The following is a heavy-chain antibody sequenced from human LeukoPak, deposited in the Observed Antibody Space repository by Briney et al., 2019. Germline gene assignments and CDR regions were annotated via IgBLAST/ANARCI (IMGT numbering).Heavy chain of an antibody. D-gene: IGHD6-6*01. Sequence: PGGSLRLSCAASGFTFSSYGMHWVRQAPGKGLEGVAVIWHDGSKKFYAESVKGRFTISRDNPRNTMYLQMDILRAEDTAVYYCARGRDEYSSSPHDFWGQGTLVTVSS. CDR3: ARGRDEYSSSPHDF. J-gene: IGHJ4*02. CDR2: IWHDGSKK. V-gene: IGHV3-33*03. CDR1: GFTFSSYG.